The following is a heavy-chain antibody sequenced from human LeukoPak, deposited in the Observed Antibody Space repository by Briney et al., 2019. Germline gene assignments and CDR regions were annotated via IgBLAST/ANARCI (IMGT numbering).Heavy chain of an antibody. V-gene: IGHV3-23*01. CDR2: IRGSGGST. J-gene: IGHJ4*02. CDR3: ARDLGQIDY. CDR1: GLTFSTYA. Sequence: PGGSLRLSYAASGLTFSTYAMTWVRQAPGRGLEWVSTIRGSGGSTYYADSVKGRFTISRDISKNTVDLQMNNLRAEDTAVYYCARDLGQIDYWGQGTLVTVSS.